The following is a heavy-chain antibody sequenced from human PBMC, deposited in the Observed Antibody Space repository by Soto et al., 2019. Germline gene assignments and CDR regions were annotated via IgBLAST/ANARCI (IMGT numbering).Heavy chain of an antibody. J-gene: IGHJ4*02. D-gene: IGHD1-26*01. CDR1: GFPFSAYN. CDR2: ITVGSSHI. Sequence: PGGSLRLSCTGSGFPFSAYNINWVRQAPGKGLEWVSSITVGSSHIYQPNSMKGRFTISRDDAKNSVYLQIDSLRDEDTALYYCSRSPEVAVRGAYWGQGTLVTVSS. V-gene: IGHV3-21*01. CDR3: SRSPEVAVRGAY.